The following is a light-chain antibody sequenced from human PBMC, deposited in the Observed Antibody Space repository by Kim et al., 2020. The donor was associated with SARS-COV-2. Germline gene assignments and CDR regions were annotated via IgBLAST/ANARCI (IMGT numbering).Light chain of an antibody. Sequence: SVGDRVTITCRASQSISSYLNWYQQKPGKAPKLLIYAASSLQSGVPSRFSGSGSGTDFTLTISSLQPEDFATYYCQQSYSTPHITFGQGTRLEIK. CDR1: QSISSY. V-gene: IGKV1-39*01. J-gene: IGKJ5*01. CDR3: QQSYSTPHIT. CDR2: AAS.